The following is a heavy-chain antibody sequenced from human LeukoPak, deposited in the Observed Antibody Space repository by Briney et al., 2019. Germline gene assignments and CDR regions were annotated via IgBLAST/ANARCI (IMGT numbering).Heavy chain of an antibody. CDR2: IKQDGSEK. CDR1: GFTFSSYW. J-gene: IGHJ4*02. V-gene: IGHV3-7*01. Sequence: GGSLRLSCAASGFTFSSYWMSWVRQAPGKGLEWVANIKQDGSEKYYVDSVKGRFTISRDNAKNSLYLQMNSLRAEDTAVYYCATSSGYYYFDFDYWGQGTLVTVSS. CDR3: ATSSGYYYFDFDY. D-gene: IGHD3-22*01.